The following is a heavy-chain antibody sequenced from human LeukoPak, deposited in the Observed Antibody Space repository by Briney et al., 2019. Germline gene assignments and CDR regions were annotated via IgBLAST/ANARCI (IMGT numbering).Heavy chain of an antibody. CDR3: ARDLQFPTSGYDEAPEAY. J-gene: IGHJ4*02. CDR2: IIPIFGTA. V-gene: IGHV1-69*05. CDR1: GGTFSSYA. Sequence: SVKVSCKASGGTFSSYAISWVRQAPGQGLEWMGRIIPIFGTANYAQKFEGRVTITTDESTSTAYMELSSLRSEDTAVYYCARDLQFPTSGYDEAPEAYWGQGTLVTVSS. D-gene: IGHD5-12*01.